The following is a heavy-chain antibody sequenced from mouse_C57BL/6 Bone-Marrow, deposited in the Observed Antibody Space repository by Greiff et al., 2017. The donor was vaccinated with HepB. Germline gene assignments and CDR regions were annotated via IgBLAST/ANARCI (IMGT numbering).Heavy chain of an antibody. CDR1: GYTFTDYY. CDR3: ARHLYYYGSSDWYFDV. V-gene: IGHV1-77*01. D-gene: IGHD1-1*01. J-gene: IGHJ1*03. Sequence: QVQLKESGAELMKPGASVKISCKASGYTFTDYYINWVKQRPGQGLEWIGKIGPGSGSTYYNEKFKGKATLTADKSSSTAYMQLSSLTSEDSAVYFCARHLYYYGSSDWYFDVWGTGTTVTVSS. CDR2: IGPGSGST.